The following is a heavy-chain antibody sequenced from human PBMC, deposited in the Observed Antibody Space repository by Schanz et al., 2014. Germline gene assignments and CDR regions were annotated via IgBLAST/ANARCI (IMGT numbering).Heavy chain of an antibody. V-gene: IGHV3-30*19. CDR3: ARDSGPYYDKSMDV. Sequence: QVQMVESGGGVVQPGRSLRLSCAASGFAFSVYGIHWFRQPAGKGLEWVAVISYDGSNKYYADSVKGRFTISRDSPKNTLYLQMNSLRAEDTALYYCARDSGPYYDKSMDVWGQGTTVAVSS. D-gene: IGHD3-9*01. CDR1: GFAFSVYG. J-gene: IGHJ6*02. CDR2: ISYDGSNK.